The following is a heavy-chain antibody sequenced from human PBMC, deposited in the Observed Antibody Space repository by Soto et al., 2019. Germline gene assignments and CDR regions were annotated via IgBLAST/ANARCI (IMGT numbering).Heavy chain of an antibody. CDR1: GYTFTGYY. Sequence: ASVKVSCKASGYTFTGYYMHWVRQAPGQGLEWMGWINPNSGGTNYAQKFQGWVTMTRDTSISTAYMELSRLRSDDTAVYYCARTAMATRNYYYGMDVWGKETTVTVS. J-gene: IGHJ6*04. CDR3: ARTAMATRNYYYGMDV. CDR2: INPNSGGT. D-gene: IGHD5-18*01. V-gene: IGHV1-2*04.